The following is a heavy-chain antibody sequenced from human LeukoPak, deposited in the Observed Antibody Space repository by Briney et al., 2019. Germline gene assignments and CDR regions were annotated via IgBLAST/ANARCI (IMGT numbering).Heavy chain of an antibody. CDR2: IYSGGST. CDR3: ARCARAYYDSSGYYWDY. CDR1: GFTVSSNY. D-gene: IGHD3-22*01. Sequence: SGGSLRLSCAASGFTVSSNYMSWVRQAPGKGLEWVSVIYSGGSTYYADSVKGRFTISRDNSKNTLYLQMNSLRAEDTAVYYCARCARAYYDSSGYYWDYWGQGTPVTVSS. V-gene: IGHV3-53*01. J-gene: IGHJ4*02.